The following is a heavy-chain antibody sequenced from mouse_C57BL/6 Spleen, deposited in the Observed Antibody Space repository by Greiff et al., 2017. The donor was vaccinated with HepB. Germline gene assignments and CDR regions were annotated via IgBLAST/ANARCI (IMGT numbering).Heavy chain of an antibody. CDR2: ISYDGSN. CDR1: GYSITSGYY. Sequence: EVQLQQSGPGLVKPSQSLSLTCSVTGYSITSGYYWNWIRQFPGNKLEWMGYISYDGSNNYNPSLKNRISITRDTSKNQFFLKLNSVTTEDTATYYCARPDYGSRRGFAYWGQGTLVTVSA. J-gene: IGHJ3*01. CDR3: ARPDYGSRRGFAY. V-gene: IGHV3-6*01. D-gene: IGHD1-1*01.